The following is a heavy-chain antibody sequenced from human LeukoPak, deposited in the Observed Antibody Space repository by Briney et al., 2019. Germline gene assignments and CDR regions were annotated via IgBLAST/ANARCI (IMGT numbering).Heavy chain of an antibody. CDR3: TRGYGSTWPTYNY. D-gene: IGHD1-7*01. V-gene: IGHV4-34*01. CDR2: ITHSGGT. Sequence: SETLSLTCAVYGGSLSGFHWSWIRQPPGKGLEWIGEITHSGGTNYSPSLKSRVTISIDAPKNQLSLKLTSVTAADTAVYYCTRGYGSTWPTYNYWGQGTLVTVSS. J-gene: IGHJ4*02. CDR1: GGSLSGFH.